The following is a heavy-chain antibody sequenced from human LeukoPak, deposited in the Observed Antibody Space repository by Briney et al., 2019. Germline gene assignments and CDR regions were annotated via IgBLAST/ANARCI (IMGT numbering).Heavy chain of an antibody. V-gene: IGHV3-23*01. CDR3: AKDIGDIVVVPASPDY. CDR1: GFTFSTYA. J-gene: IGHJ4*02. CDR2: IGSGGGGA. Sequence: GGSLRLSCAASGFTFSTYAMSWVRQAPGKGLEWVSAIGSGGGGAYYADSVKGRFTMSRDNSKNTLYLQINSLRAEDTAIYYCAKDIGDIVVVPASPDYWGQGTLVTVSS. D-gene: IGHD2-2*01.